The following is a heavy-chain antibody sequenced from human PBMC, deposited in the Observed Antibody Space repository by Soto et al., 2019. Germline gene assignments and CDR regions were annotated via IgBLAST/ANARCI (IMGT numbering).Heavy chain of an antibody. CDR2: ISGSGGST. D-gene: IGHD4-17*01. J-gene: IGHJ6*02. CDR1: GFTFSSYT. Sequence: GGSLRLSCAASGFTFSSYTMSGVRQAPGKELKRVTAISGSGGSTYYADSVKGRFTISRDNSKNTLYLQMNSLRAEDKAVYYCAKGPRPNYGDSTYYYYGMDVWGQGTTVTVSS. CDR3: AKGPRPNYGDSTYYYYGMDV. V-gene: IGHV3-23*01.